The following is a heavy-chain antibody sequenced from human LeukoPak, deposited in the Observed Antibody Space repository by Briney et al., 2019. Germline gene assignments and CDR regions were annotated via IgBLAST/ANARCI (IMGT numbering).Heavy chain of an antibody. V-gene: IGHV3-23*01. Sequence: GGSLRLSCAASGFSLTSFAMSWVRQSPGKGLEWVSAISASDDGTYHAGSVAGRFTISRDNSKNTVYLQMNSLRDEDTAMYYCAKPPGGSGDYFDYWGQGTLVTVSS. CDR3: AKPPGGSGDYFDY. J-gene: IGHJ4*02. D-gene: IGHD3-10*01. CDR1: GFSLTSFA. CDR2: ISASDDGT.